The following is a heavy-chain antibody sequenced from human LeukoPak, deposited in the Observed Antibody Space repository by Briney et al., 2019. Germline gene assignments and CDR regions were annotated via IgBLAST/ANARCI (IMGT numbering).Heavy chain of an antibody. D-gene: IGHD5-18*01. V-gene: IGHV4-30-2*01. CDR3: ASGGYSYGLHYFDY. CDR2: IYHSGST. Sequence: KPSETLSLTCTVSGGSISSGDYYWSWIRLPPGKVLEWIGYIYHSGSTYYNPSLKSRVTVSLDRSKNQFSLKLRSVTAADTAVYYCASGGYSYGLHYFDYWGQGTLVTVSS. CDR1: GGSISSGDYY. J-gene: IGHJ4*02.